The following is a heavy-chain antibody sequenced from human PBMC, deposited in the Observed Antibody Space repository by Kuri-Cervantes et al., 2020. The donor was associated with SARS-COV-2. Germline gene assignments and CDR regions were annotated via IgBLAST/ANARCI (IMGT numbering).Heavy chain of an antibody. Sequence: SLKISCAASGFTFSYYGMPWVRQAPGQGLEWVGFVRRDGSNYYYADSVKGRFTISRDNSKNSLYLEMNSLRPEDTAVYYCAKVETANLDYWGQGTLVTVSS. J-gene: IGHJ4*02. CDR3: AKVETANLDY. V-gene: IGHV3-30*02. CDR2: VRRDGSNY. CDR1: GFTFSYYG. D-gene: IGHD3-3*01.